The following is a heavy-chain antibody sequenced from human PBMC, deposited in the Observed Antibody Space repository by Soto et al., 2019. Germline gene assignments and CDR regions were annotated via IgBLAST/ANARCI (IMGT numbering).Heavy chain of an antibody. CDR1: GDSVSSNSAA. D-gene: IGHD6-13*01. CDR2: TYYRSKWYN. CDR3: AKIPWEMSSSGYRYDAFDI. Sequence: SQTLSLTCAISGDSVSSNSAAWNWIRQSPSRGLEWLGRTYYRSKWYNDYAGSVKSRITINPDTSKNQFSLQLNSVTPEDTAVYYCAKIPWEMSSSGYRYDAFDIWGQGTMVTVSS. V-gene: IGHV6-1*01. J-gene: IGHJ3*02.